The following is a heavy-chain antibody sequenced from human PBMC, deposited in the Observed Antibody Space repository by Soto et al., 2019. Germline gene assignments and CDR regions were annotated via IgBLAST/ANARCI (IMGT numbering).Heavy chain of an antibody. CDR3: AKDFYNDSISNWFDP. V-gene: IGHV3-30*18. CDR2: ISSEGKNK. J-gene: IGHJ5*02. CDR1: GFPFSSFG. D-gene: IGHD3-22*01. Sequence: GGSLRLSCAASGFPFSSFGMHWVRQGPGKGLEWAAVISSEGKNKFYADSVKGRFTISRDNSKNTLSLQIDSLRTDDTAVYYCAKDFYNDSISNWFDPWGQGTQVTVSS.